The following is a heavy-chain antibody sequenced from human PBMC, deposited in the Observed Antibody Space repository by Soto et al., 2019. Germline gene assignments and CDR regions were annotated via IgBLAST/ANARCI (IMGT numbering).Heavy chain of an antibody. CDR1: GFTFRSYS. Sequence: GGSLRLSCAASGFTFRSYSMNWVRQAPGKGLEWVSSISSSSSYIYYADSVKGRFTISRDNAKNSLYLQMNSLRAEDTAVYYCARWVTYYYGSGSRTPTNAFDIWGQGTMVTVSS. CDR2: ISSSSSYI. J-gene: IGHJ3*02. CDR3: ARWVTYYYGSGSRTPTNAFDI. D-gene: IGHD3-10*01. V-gene: IGHV3-21*01.